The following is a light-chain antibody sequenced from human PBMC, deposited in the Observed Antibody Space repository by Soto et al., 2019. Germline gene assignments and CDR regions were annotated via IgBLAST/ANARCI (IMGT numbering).Light chain of an antibody. V-gene: IGKV3-15*01. CDR3: QQYNNWLWT. J-gene: IGKJ1*01. CDR1: QSVGRH. CDR2: GAS. Sequence: EIVLTQSQATLSLYPGERATLSCRASQSVGRHLNWYRQKPGQAPRLLIYGASTRATGIPARFSGSGSGTEFTLTISSLQSEDFAVYYCQQYNNWLWTFGQGTKVDIK.